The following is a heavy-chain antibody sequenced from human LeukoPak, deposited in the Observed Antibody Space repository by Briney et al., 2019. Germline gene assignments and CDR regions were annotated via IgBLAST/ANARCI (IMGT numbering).Heavy chain of an antibody. V-gene: IGHV1-2*02. CDR1: GYTFTGYY. D-gene: IGHD3-22*01. CDR2: INPYSGDT. CDR3: FSDDSSGNFDT. Sequence: GASVKVSCKASGYTFTGYYMHWVRQAPGQGLEWMGWINPYSGDTNYARKFQGRVTMTRDTSISTAYMELSGLTSGDTSVYYCFSDDSSGNFDTWGQGTPVTVSS. J-gene: IGHJ4*02.